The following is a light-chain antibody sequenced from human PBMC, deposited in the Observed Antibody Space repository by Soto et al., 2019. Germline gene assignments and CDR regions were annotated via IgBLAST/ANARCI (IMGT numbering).Light chain of an antibody. CDR1: SSDVGGYNY. Sequence: QSVLTQRASVSGSPGQSIAISCTGTSSDVGGYNYVSWYQQHPGKAPKLMIYDVSNRPSGVSNRFSGSKSGNTASLTISGLQAEDEADYYCSSYTTSTTWVFGGGTKVTV. J-gene: IGLJ3*02. CDR2: DVS. V-gene: IGLV2-14*03. CDR3: SSYTTSTTWV.